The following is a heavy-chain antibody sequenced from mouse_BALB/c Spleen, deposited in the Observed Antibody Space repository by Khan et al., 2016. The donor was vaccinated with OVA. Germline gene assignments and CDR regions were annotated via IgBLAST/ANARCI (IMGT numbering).Heavy chain of an antibody. CDR2: IYPGSGNT. Sequence: QVQLQQSGAELARPGASVKLSCKASGYTFTDYNINWVKQRTGQGLEWIGEIYPGSGNTYSNEKFKGKATLTADKSSSTAYMQLSSLTSEDSAVYVCARERGAWFPYWGQGTLVTVSA. V-gene: IGHV1-77*01. CDR3: ARERGAWFPY. CDR1: GYTFTDYN. J-gene: IGHJ3*01.